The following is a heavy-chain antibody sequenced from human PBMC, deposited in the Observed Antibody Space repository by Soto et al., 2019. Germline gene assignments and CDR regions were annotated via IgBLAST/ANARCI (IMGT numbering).Heavy chain of an antibody. D-gene: IGHD5-12*01. CDR3: AKDSQRWLQEFDY. Sequence: LRLSCAASGFTFSSYAMSWVGQAPGKGLEWVSAISGSGGSTFYADSVKGRFTISRDNSKNTLYLQMNSLRAEDTAIYYCAKDSQRWLQEFDYWGQGTLVTVSS. CDR1: GFTFSSYA. J-gene: IGHJ4*02. CDR2: ISGSGGST. V-gene: IGHV3-23*01.